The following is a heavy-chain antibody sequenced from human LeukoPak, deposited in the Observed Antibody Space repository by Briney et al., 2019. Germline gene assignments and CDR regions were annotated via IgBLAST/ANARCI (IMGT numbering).Heavy chain of an antibody. Sequence: SETLSLTCAVYGGSFSGYYWSWIRQPPGKGLEWIGEINHSGSTNYNPSLKSRVTISVDTSKNQFSLKLSSVTAADTAVYYCARDAGATTVVWGQGTLVTVSS. V-gene: IGHV4-34*01. CDR1: GGSFSGYY. CDR2: INHSGST. D-gene: IGHD1-26*01. J-gene: IGHJ4*02. CDR3: ARDAGATTVV.